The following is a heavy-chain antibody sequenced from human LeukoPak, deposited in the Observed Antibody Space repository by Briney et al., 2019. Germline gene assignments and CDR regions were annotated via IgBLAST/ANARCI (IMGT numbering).Heavy chain of an antibody. CDR3: AKSLRAISDSGGYYSYFDY. V-gene: IGHV3-23*01. Sequence: GGSLRLSCAASGFTFSSYAMSWVRQAPGKGLEWVSAISGSGGSTDYADSVKGRFTISRDNSKNTLFLQMNSLRADDTAVYYCAKSLRAISDSGGYYSYFDYWGQGTLVTVTS. CDR2: ISGSGGST. CDR1: GFTFSSYA. J-gene: IGHJ4*02. D-gene: IGHD3-22*01.